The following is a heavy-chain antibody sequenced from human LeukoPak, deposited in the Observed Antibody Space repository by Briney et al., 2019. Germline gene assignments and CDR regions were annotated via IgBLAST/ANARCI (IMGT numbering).Heavy chain of an antibody. CDR3: ARDWVYKIDY. J-gene: IGHJ4*02. V-gene: IGHV3-74*01. CDR2: ISHDGII. D-gene: IGHD5-24*01. Sequence: PGGSLRLSCETAGFTFSSYVMHWVRRTPGKGLVWVSRISHDGIISYADSVMGRFTISRDNAKNTLILQMNSLRVEDTAVYYCARDWVYKIDYWGRGTLVTVSS. CDR1: GFTFSSYV.